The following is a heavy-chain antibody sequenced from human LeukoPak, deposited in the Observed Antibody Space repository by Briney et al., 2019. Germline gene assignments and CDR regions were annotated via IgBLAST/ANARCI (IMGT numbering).Heavy chain of an antibody. J-gene: IGHJ4*02. CDR2: INPNSGGT. V-gene: IGHV1-2*03. D-gene: IGHD3-16*01. Sequence: EASVKVSCKASGYTFTGYYMHWVQQAPGQGLEWMGWINPNSGGTISSQNFQGRVTLTRDTSISTAYMELSRLRSDDTAVYYCGGEGGGGYDYWGQGTLVTVSS. CDR3: GGEGGGGYDY. CDR1: GYTFTGYY.